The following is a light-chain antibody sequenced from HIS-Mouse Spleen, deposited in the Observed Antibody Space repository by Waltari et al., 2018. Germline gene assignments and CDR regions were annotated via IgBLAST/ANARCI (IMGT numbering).Light chain of an antibody. CDR2: EGS. J-gene: IGLJ2*01. CDR1: SSDVGSYNL. V-gene: IGLV2-23*03. CDR3: CSYAGSSTFVVV. Sequence: QSALTQPASVSGSPGQSITISCTGTSSDVGSYNLVSWYQQPPGKAPKLMIYEGSKRPSGGSNRFSGSKSGNTASLTISGLQAEDEADYYCCSYAGSSTFVVVFGGGTKLTVL.